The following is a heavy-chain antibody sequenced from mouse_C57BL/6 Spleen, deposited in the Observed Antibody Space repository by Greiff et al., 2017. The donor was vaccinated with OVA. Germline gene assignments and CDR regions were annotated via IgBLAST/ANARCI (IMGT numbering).Heavy chain of an antibody. J-gene: IGHJ3*01. CDR2: IYPSDSET. Sequence: QVQLQQPGAELVRPGSSVKLSCKASGYTFTSYWMDWVKQRPGQGLEWIGNIYPSDSETHYNQKFKDKATLTVDKSSSTAYMQISSLTAVDSGVNYCARAGWFAYWGQGTLVTVSA. CDR1: GYTFTSYW. CDR3: ARAGWFAY. V-gene: IGHV1-61*01.